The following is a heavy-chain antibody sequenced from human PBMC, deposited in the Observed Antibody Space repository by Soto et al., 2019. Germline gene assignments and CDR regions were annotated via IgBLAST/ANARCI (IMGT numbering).Heavy chain of an antibody. V-gene: IGHV4-34*01. D-gene: IGHD3-10*01. CDR1: GWSFSGYY. CDR2: INHSGST. CDR3: ARGRRFGVRYWFDP. J-gene: IGHJ5*02. Sequence: QVQLQQWGAGLLKPSETLSLTCAVYGWSFSGYYWSWLRQPPGKGLEWIGEINHSGSTNYNPSLKRRLTISVDTAKTHVPLKLRPVTAADTAVYYCARGRRFGVRYWFDPWGQGTLVTVSS.